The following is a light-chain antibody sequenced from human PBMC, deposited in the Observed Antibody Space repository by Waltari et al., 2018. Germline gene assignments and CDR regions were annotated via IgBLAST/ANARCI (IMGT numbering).Light chain of an antibody. V-gene: IGLV1-44*01. CDR3: AAWDDSLNVV. CDR1: SSHIGSNT. Sequence: QSVLTQPPSASGTPGQRVTISCSGSSSHIGSNTVNWYQQLPGTAPNLLIYSNNQRPSGVPDRFSGSKSGTSASRAISGLQSEDEADYYCAAWDDSLNVVFGGGTKLTVL. J-gene: IGLJ2*01. CDR2: SNN.